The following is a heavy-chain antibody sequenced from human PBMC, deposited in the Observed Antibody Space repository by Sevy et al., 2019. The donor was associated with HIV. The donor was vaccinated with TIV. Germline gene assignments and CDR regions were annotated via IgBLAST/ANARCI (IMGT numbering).Heavy chain of an antibody. D-gene: IGHD3-3*01. Sequence: ASVKVSCKASGYTFTSYGISWVRQAPGQGLEWMAWISAYNGNTNYAQKLQGRVTMTTDTSTSTAYMELRSLRSDDTAVYYCARFTIFGVVPNWFDPWGQGTLVTVSS. J-gene: IGHJ5*02. CDR1: GYTFTSYG. V-gene: IGHV1-18*01. CDR3: ARFTIFGVVPNWFDP. CDR2: ISAYNGNT.